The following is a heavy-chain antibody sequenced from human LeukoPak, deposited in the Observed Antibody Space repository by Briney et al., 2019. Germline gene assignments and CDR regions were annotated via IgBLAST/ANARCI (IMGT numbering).Heavy chain of an antibody. Sequence: GGSLRLSCAASGFTFSSYSMNWVRQAPGKGLEWVSSISSSSSYIYYADSVKGRFTISRDISKNTLYLQMNSLRAEDTAVYYCAKSGTYYVDWFHPWGQGTLVTVSS. CDR3: AKSGTYYVDWFHP. D-gene: IGHD1-26*01. CDR2: ISSSSSYI. V-gene: IGHV3-21*04. J-gene: IGHJ5*02. CDR1: GFTFSSYS.